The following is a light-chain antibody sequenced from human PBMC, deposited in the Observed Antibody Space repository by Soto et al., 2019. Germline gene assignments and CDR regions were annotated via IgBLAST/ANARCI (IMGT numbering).Light chain of an antibody. J-gene: IGKJ4*01. CDR3: QQYGRSPLT. Sequence: EIELTQSPGTLSLSPGERATLSCRASQSVSSSYLAWYQQKPGQAPRLLIYGASSRATGIPDRFSGSGSGTDFTLTISRVEPEDVAVYYCQQYGRSPLTFGGGTKVEIK. V-gene: IGKV3-20*01. CDR2: GAS. CDR1: QSVSSSY.